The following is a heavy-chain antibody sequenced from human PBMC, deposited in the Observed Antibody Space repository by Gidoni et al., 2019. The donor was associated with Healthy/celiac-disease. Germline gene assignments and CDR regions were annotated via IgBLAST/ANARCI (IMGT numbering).Heavy chain of an antibody. CDR3: AREPHDYSIRYGMDV. Sequence: QVQLQESGPGLVKPSQTLSLTCTVSGGSISSGSYYWSWIRQPAGKGLEWIGRIYTSGSTNYNPSLKSRVTISVDTSKNQFSLKLSSVTAADTAVYYCAREPHDYSIRYGMDVWGQGTTVTVSS. J-gene: IGHJ6*02. CDR1: GGSISSGSYY. D-gene: IGHD4-4*01. CDR2: IYTSGST. V-gene: IGHV4-61*02.